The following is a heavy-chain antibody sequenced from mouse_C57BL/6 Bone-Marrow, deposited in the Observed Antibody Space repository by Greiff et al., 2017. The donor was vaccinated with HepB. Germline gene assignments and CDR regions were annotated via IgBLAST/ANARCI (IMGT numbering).Heavy chain of an antibody. J-gene: IGHJ4*01. CDR2: INPGSGGT. CDR3: ARDDYDAMDY. CDR1: GYAFTNYL. Sequence: QVQLQQSGAELVRPGPSVKVSCKASGYAFTNYLIEWVKQRPGQGLEWIGVINPGSGGTNYNEKFKGKATLTADKSSSTAYMQLSSLTSEDSAVYFCARDDYDAMDYWGQGTSVTVSS. V-gene: IGHV1-54*01.